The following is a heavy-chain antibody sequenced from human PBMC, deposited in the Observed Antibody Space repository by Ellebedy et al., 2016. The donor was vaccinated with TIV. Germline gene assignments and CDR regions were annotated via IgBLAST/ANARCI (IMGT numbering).Heavy chain of an antibody. J-gene: IGHJ6*02. D-gene: IGHD5-12*01. CDR1: GYSFTSYW. Sequence: ASVKVSCKGSGYSFTSYWIGWVRQMPGKGLEWMGIIYPGDSDTRYSPSFQGQVTISADKSISTAYLQWSSLKASDTAMYYCARQYSGYERGPYGMDVWGQGTTVTVSS. CDR3: ARQYSGYERGPYGMDV. CDR2: IYPGDSDT. V-gene: IGHV5-51*01.